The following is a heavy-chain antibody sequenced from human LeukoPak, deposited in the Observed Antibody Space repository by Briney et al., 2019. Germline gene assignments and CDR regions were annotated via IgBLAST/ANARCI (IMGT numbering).Heavy chain of an antibody. Sequence: ASVNVSCKASGGTFSSYAISWVRQAPGQGLEWMGGIIPIFGTANYAQKFQGRVTITADESTSTAYMELSSLRSEDTAVYYCAREDVWGSYRQKLDYWGQGTLVTVSS. CDR1: GGTFSSYA. CDR2: IIPIFGTA. CDR3: AREDVWGSYRQKLDY. J-gene: IGHJ4*02. D-gene: IGHD3-16*02. V-gene: IGHV1-69*13.